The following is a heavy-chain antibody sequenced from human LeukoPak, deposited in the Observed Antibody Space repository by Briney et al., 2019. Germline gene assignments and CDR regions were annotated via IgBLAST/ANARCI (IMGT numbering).Heavy chain of an antibody. CDR1: GFTFRLYA. J-gene: IGHJ4*02. D-gene: IGHD3-10*01. CDR3: ARDSVY. Sequence: GGSLRLSCAPSGFTFRLYAMSWVRQAPGKGLEWVSGITKSGDGTHYADSVKGRFTISRDNSKSSLSLQMNSLRADDTAIYYCARDSVYWGQGTLVTVSS. V-gene: IGHV3-23*01. CDR2: ITKSGDGT.